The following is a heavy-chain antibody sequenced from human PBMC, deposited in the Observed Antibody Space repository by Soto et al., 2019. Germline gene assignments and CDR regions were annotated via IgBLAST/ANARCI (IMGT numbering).Heavy chain of an antibody. D-gene: IGHD3-16*02. V-gene: IGHV3-30*18. J-gene: IGHJ3*02. Sequence: QPGGSLRLSCAASGFTFSSYGMHWVRQAPGKGLEWVAVISYDGSNKYYADSVKGRFTISRDNSKNTLYLQMNSLRAEDTAVYYCAKDYLRLRLGELSGVAFDIWGQGTMVTVSS. CDR1: GFTFSSYG. CDR2: ISYDGSNK. CDR3: AKDYLRLRLGELSGVAFDI.